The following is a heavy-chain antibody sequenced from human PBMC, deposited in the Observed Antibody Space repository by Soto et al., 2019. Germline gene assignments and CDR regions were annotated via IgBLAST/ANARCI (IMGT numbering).Heavy chain of an antibody. J-gene: IGHJ4*02. CDR3: AKDKGIQLWSYYFDY. CDR2: ISGSGGST. V-gene: IGHV3-23*01. Sequence: GGSLRLSCAASGFTFSGYAMSWVRQAPGKGLEWVSAISGSGGSTYYADSVMGRFTISRDNSKNTLYLQMNSLRAEDTAVYYCAKDKGIQLWSYYFDYWVQGTLVTVSS. CDR1: GFTFSGYA. D-gene: IGHD5-18*01.